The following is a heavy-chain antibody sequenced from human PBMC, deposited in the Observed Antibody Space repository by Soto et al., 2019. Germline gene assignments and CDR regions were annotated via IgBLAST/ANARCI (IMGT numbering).Heavy chain of an antibody. CDR3: ARRAVVAVTGSLDNWLDP. Sequence: PSQTQSLTCTVSGDSITSYNWNWLRQPPGKALEWIGYVYSSGSTNYNPSLKSRVTISVDTSRNQFSLKVNSVTAADTAMYYCARRAVVAVTGSLDNWLDPWGQGILVTVSS. V-gene: IGHV4-59*01. CDR2: VYSSGST. CDR1: GDSITSYN. J-gene: IGHJ5*02. D-gene: IGHD1-20*01.